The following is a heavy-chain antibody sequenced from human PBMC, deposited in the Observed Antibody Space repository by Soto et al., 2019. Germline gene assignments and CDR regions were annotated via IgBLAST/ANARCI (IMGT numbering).Heavy chain of an antibody. CDR3: ARHPRDDYNYGGSGIFDY. V-gene: IGHV4-39*01. D-gene: IGHD4-4*01. J-gene: IGHJ4*02. Sequence: QLQLQESGPGLVKPSETLSLTCSVSGGSISSRTFWWAWIRQPPGKGLEWTGDMYYSGTSYSSPSLKSRFTLSVDTSKNQLSMNLKSVTAADTAVYYCARHPRDDYNYGGSGIFDYWGQGTLVTVSS. CDR1: GGSISSRTFW. CDR2: MYYSGTS.